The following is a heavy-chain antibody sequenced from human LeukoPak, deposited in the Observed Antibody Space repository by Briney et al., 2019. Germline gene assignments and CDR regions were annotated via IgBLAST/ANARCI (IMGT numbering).Heavy chain of an antibody. V-gene: IGHV3-23*01. CDR1: GFTFSSYA. J-gene: IGHJ4*02. CDR2: ISGSGGST. Sequence: AGGSLRLSCAASGFTFSSYAMSWVRQAPGKGLEGVSAISGSGGSTYYADSVKGRFTISRDNSKNTLYLQMNSLRAEDTAVYYCAKKARIAAAGRNDYWGQGTLVTVSS. D-gene: IGHD6-13*01. CDR3: AKKARIAAAGRNDY.